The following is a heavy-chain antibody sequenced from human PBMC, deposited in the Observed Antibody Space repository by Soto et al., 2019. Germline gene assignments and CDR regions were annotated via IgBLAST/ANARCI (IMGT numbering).Heavy chain of an antibody. D-gene: IGHD2-8*02. CDR3: ARDRKLLGAFDI. V-gene: IGHV4-31*03. Sequence: SETLSLTCTVSGGSISSGGYYWSWIRQHPGKGLEWIGCIYYSGSTYYNPSLKSRVTISVDTSKNQFSLKLSSVTAADTAVYYCARDRKLLGAFDIWGQGTMVTVSS. CDR2: IYYSGST. CDR1: GGSISSGGYY. J-gene: IGHJ3*02.